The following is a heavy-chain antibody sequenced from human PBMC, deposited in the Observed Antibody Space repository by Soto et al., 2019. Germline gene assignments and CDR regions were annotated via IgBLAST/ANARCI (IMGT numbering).Heavy chain of an antibody. V-gene: IGHV4-39*01. CDR1: GGSISSSSYY. J-gene: IGHJ3*02. CDR3: ARFRVDDCGGGSCRTYDAFDI. CDR2: IYYSGST. Sequence: SETLSLTCTVSGGSISSSSYYWGWIRQPPGKGLEWIGSIYYSGSTYYNPSLKSRVTISVDTSKNQFSLKLSSVTAADTAVYYCARFRVDDCGGGSCRTYDAFDIWGQGTMVTVSS. D-gene: IGHD2-15*01.